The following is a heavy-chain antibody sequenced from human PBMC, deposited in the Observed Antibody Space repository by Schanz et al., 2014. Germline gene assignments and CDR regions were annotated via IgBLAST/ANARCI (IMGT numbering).Heavy chain of an antibody. CDR1: GFIFSTFG. J-gene: IGHJ4*02. CDR3: AVLGGFGELPLDY. Sequence: QVYLVQSGGGVVQPGRSLRLSCAASGFIFSTFGMQWVRQAPGKGLEWVSHINSDGSSTTYADSVKGRFTVSRDNAKNTLYLQMNSLRAEDTAVYYCAVLGGFGELPLDYRGQGTLVTVSS. V-gene: IGHV3-NL1*01. D-gene: IGHD3-10*01. CDR2: INSDGSST.